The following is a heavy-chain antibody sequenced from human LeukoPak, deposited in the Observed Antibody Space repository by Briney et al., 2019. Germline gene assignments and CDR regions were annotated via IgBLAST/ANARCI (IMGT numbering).Heavy chain of an antibody. Sequence: SVKVSCKASGGTFSSYAISWVRQAPGQGLEWMGGIIPIFGTANYAQKFQGRVTITADESTSTAYMELSSLRSDDTAVYYCARAPPATIRAYYYMDVWGKGTTVTVSS. J-gene: IGHJ6*03. CDR3: ARAPPATIRAYYYMDV. D-gene: IGHD1-1*01. CDR1: GGTFSSYA. V-gene: IGHV1-69*13. CDR2: IIPIFGTA.